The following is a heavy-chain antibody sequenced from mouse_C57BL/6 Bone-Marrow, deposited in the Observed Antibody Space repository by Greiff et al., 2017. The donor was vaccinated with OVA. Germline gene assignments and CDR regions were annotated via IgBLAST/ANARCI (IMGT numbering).Heavy chain of an antibody. Sequence: EVQLQQSGPELVKPGASVKISCKASGYSFTGYYMNWVKQSPEKSLEWIGEINPSTGGTTYNQKFKAKATLTVDKSSSTAYMQLKSLTSEDSAVYYCAGYGTCAYWGQGTLVTVSA. CDR2: INPSTGGT. V-gene: IGHV1-42*01. CDR3: AGYGTCAY. D-gene: IGHD1-1*01. CDR1: GYSFTGYY. J-gene: IGHJ3*01.